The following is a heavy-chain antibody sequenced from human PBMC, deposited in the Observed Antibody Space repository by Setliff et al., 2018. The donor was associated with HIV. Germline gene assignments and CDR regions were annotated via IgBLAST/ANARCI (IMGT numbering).Heavy chain of an antibody. CDR3: AKDISGWFSRQGSDY. Sequence: PGGSLRLSCAASGFTFSSYAMSWVRQAPGKGLEWVSAISGSGGSTYYADSVKGRFTISRDNSKNTLYLQMNSLRAEDTAVYFCAKDISGWFSRQGSDYWGQGTLVTVSS. V-gene: IGHV3-23*01. CDR2: ISGSGGST. J-gene: IGHJ4*02. D-gene: IGHD6-13*01. CDR1: GFTFSSYA.